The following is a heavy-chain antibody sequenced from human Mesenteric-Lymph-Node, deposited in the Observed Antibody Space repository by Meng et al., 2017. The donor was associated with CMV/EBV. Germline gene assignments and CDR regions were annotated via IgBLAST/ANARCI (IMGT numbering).Heavy chain of an antibody. D-gene: IGHD2-2*01. J-gene: IGHJ4*02. CDR1: GFTFDDYG. Sequence: GESLKISCAASGFTFDDYGMSWVRQAPGKGLEWVSGINWNGGSTGYADSVKGRLTISRDNAKNSLYLQMNSLRGEDTALYYCAKGGGGSTSYFDYWGQGTLVTVSS. V-gene: IGHV3-20*04. CDR2: INWNGGST. CDR3: AKGGGGSTSYFDY.